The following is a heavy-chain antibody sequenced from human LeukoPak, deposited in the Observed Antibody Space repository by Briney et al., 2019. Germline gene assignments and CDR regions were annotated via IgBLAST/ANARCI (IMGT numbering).Heavy chain of an antibody. CDR3: ARRVRAVAGRSHRWFDP. CDR2: INHSGST. Sequence: SETLSLTCAVYGGSFSGYYWSWIRQPPGKGLERIGEINHSGSTNYNPSLKSRVTISVDTSKNQFSLKLSSVTAADTAVYYCARRVRAVAGRSHRWFDPWGQGTLVTVSS. D-gene: IGHD6-19*01. V-gene: IGHV4-34*01. CDR1: GGSFSGYY. J-gene: IGHJ5*02.